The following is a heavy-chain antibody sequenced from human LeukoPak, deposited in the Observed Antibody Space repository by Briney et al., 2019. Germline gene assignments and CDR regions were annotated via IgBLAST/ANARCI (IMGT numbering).Heavy chain of an antibody. CDR1: GFTFGSHA. CDR3: GKATVLYNNGQKSAWPVDY. J-gene: IGHJ4*02. Sequence: GGSLRLSCEASGFTFGSHAMYWVRQAAGKGMEWVAGIFGSGGSPHYADPVKGRFTISRDNSRNTVYLQITSLTTEGTAVYYCGKATVLYNNGQKSAWPVDYWGQGTLVTVSA. D-gene: IGHD3-16*01. V-gene: IGHV3-23*01. CDR2: IFGSGGSP.